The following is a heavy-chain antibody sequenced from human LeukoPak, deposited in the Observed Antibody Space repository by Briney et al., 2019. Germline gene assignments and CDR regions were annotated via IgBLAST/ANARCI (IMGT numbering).Heavy chain of an antibody. V-gene: IGHV4-61*02. D-gene: IGHD2-21*01. CDR2: IYTSGRT. CDR3: VGVMTSPDAFDI. J-gene: IGHJ3*02. CDR1: GGSISSGSFY. Sequence: SETLSLTCTVSGGSISSGSFYWSWIRQPAGKGLEWIGRIYTSGRTNYNPSLKSRVTISVDTSKNQFSLKLSSVTAAGTAVYYCVGVMTSPDAFDIWGRGTMVTVSS.